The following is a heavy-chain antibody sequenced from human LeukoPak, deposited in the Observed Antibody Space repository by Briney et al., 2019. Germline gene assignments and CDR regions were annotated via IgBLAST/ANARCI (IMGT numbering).Heavy chain of an antibody. J-gene: IGHJ4*02. CDR1: GFTFSNYW. Sequence: GGSLRLSCAASGFTFSNYWMSWVRQAPGKGLEWVANIKQDGSAKYYVDSVKGRFTISRDNAKNTLYLQMNFLKSEDTAVYYCARWGGTRQYYFDYWGQGTLVTVSS. V-gene: IGHV3-7*01. CDR3: ARWGGTRQYYFDY. D-gene: IGHD1-1*01. CDR2: IKQDGSAK.